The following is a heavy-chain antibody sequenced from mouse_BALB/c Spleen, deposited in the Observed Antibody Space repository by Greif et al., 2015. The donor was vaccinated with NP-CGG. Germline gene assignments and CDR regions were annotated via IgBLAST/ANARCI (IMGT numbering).Heavy chain of an antibody. CDR2: ISSGSSTI. V-gene: IGHV5-17*02. D-gene: IGHD2-1*01. J-gene: IGHJ4*01. CDR3: ASGYGNFSNYYAMDY. CDR1: GFTFSSFG. Sequence: EVHLVESGGGLVQPGGSRKLSCAASGFTFSSFGMHWVRQAPEKGLEWVAYISSGSSTIYYADTVKGRFTISRDNPKNTLFLQMTSLRSEDTAMYYCASGYGNFSNYYAMDYWGQGTSVTVSS.